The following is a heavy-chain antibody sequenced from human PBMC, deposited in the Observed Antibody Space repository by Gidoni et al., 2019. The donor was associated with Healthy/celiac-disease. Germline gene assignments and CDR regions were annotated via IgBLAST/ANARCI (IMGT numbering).Heavy chain of an antibody. V-gene: IGHV2-26*01. CDR1: GFSLSNARMG. CDR3: ARMSPPYCSSTSCQVNWFDP. D-gene: IGHD2-2*01. J-gene: IGHJ5*02. Sequence: QVTLKESGPVLVTPTATLTLTCTVSGFSLSNARMGVSCIRQPPGKALEWLAHMFSNDEKSYSTSLKSRLTISKDTSKSQVVLTMTNMDPVDTATYYCARMSPPYCSSTSCQVNWFDPWGQGTLVTVSS. CDR2: MFSNDEK.